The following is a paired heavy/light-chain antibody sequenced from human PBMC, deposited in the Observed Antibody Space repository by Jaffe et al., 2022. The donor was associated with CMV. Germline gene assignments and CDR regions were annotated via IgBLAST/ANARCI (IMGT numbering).Light chain of an antibody. CDR2: AAS. CDR3: QQYGSSPVS. Sequence: EIVLTQSPGTLSLSPGERATLSCRASQSVTSSYLAWYQQKAGQAPRLLIYAASSRVTGIPDRFSGSGSGTDFTLTITRLEPEDFAVYYCQQYGSSPVSFGQGTKLEIK. J-gene: IGKJ2*01. CDR1: QSVTSSY. V-gene: IGKV3-20*01.
Heavy chain of an antibody. J-gene: IGHJ4*02. CDR1: GFTFSSYS. D-gene: IGHD2-21*02. CDR2: VTATGRTT. V-gene: IGHV3-23*01. Sequence: EVQLLESGGGLVQPGGSLRLSCAASGFTFSSYSMTWVRQAPGKGLEWVSLVTATGRTTYYAGSVKGRFTISRDNSKNTLFLQMSSLRAEDTAVYYCAKEEGSCGGGCYSLSDYWGQGTLVTVSS. CDR3: AKEEGSCGGGCYSLSDY.